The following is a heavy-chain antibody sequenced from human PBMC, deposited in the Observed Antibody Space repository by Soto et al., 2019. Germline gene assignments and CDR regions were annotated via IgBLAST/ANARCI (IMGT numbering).Heavy chain of an antibody. J-gene: IGHJ4*02. CDR2: MYHSGST. V-gene: IGHV4-30-2*01. D-gene: IGHD2-2*01. Sequence: SETLSLTCAVSGGSISGGVYSWSWIRQPPGKGLEWIGYMYHSGSTYYNPSLKSRVTISVDKSKNQFSLKLSSVAAAVTAVYYGAGGGGFCSSSASRADPLHYWGQGTLVTVSS. CDR1: GGSISGGVYS. CDR3: AGGGGFCSSSASRADPLHY.